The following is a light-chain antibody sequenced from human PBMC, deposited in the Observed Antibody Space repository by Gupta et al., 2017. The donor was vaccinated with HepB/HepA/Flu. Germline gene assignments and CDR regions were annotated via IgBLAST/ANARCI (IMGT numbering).Light chain of an antibody. CDR2: TSN. CDR1: SSNIGSNT. J-gene: IGLJ1*01. V-gene: IGLV1-44*01. CDR3: AAWDDSLNCYV. Sequence: QSVLTQPPSASGTPGQRVTISCSGSSSNIGSNTVNWYQQLPGTAPKLLIYTSNHRPSGVPDRFSGSKSGTSASLAISGLQSDDEADYYCAAWDDSLNCYVFGTGTKVSVL.